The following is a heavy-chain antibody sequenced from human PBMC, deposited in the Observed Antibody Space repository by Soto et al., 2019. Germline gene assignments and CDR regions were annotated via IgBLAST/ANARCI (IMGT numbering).Heavy chain of an antibody. Sequence: QVQLQQWGAGLLKPSETLSPTCAVYGGSFSGYYWSWIRQPPGKGLEWIGEINHSGSTNYNPSLKSRVTISVATSKNHFSLKLTSVTAADTAVYYCARVGYDPNEIYYYYYGMDVWGQATTVTVSS. CDR2: INHSGST. D-gene: IGHD5-12*01. CDR1: GGSFSGYY. J-gene: IGHJ6*02. CDR3: ARVGYDPNEIYYYYYGMDV. V-gene: IGHV4-34*01.